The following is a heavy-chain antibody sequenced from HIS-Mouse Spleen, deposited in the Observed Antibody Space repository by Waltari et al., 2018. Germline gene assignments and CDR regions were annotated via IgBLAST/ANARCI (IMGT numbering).Heavy chain of an antibody. Sequence: QVQLVQSGAEVKKPGASVKVPCKASGYPFTSYDTNWVRQATGQGREWMGWMNPNSGNTGYAQKFQGRVTMTRNTSISTAYMELSSLRSEDTAVYYCARVYYDFWSGYYYWGQGTLVTVSS. J-gene: IGHJ4*02. CDR3: ARVYYDFWSGYYY. V-gene: IGHV1-8*01. CDR1: GYPFTSYD. CDR2: MNPNSGNT. D-gene: IGHD3-3*01.